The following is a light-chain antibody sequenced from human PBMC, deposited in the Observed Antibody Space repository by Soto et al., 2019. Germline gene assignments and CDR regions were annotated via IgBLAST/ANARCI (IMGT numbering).Light chain of an antibody. Sequence: QAVVTQPPSASGTPGQRVTISCSGSSSNIGNYYVYWYQQLPGTAPKLLIYRNNGRPSGVPDRFSGSKSGTSASLAISGLRSEDEADYYCAAWDDSLSVVFGGGTKLTVL. CDR1: SSNIGNYY. CDR2: RNN. V-gene: IGLV1-47*01. CDR3: AAWDDSLSVV. J-gene: IGLJ3*02.